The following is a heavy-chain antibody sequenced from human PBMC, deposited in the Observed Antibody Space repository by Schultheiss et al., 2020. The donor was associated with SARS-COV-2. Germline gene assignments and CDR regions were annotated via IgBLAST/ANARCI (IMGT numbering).Heavy chain of an antibody. CDR2: MNPNSGNT. Sequence: ASVKVSCKTSGYTFTDYYMHWVRQAPGQGLEWMGWMNPNSGNTGYAQKFQGRVTMTRNTSISTAYMELSSLRSEDTAVYYCARDGGVSSSFYYYYYMDVWGKGTTVTVSS. D-gene: IGHD6-6*01. CDR1: GYTFTDYY. CDR3: ARDGGVSSSFYYYYYMDV. V-gene: IGHV1-8*02. J-gene: IGHJ6*03.